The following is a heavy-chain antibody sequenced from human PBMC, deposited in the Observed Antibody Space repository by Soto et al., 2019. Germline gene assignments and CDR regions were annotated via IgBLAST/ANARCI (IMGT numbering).Heavy chain of an antibody. V-gene: IGHV4-61*01. J-gene: IGHJ4*02. CDR1: GGSVSSGSYY. Sequence: SETLSLTCTVSGGSVSSGSYYWSWIRQPPGKGLEWIGYIYYSGSTNYNPSLKSRVTISVDTSKNQFSLKLSSVTAADTAVYYCARDLRWFDYWGQGTLVTVSS. CDR3: ARDLRWFDY. D-gene: IGHD4-17*01. CDR2: IYYSGST.